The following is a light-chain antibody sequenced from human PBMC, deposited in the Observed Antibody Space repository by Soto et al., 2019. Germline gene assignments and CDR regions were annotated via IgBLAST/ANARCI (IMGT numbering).Light chain of an antibody. CDR1: QGISSY. J-gene: IGKJ5*01. V-gene: IGKV1-8*01. Sequence: AIRMTQSPSSLSASTGDRVTITCRASQGISSYLAWYQQKPGKAPKLLIYAASSLQSGVQSRFTGSGSGTDFTLTISSLQPEDFATYFCKQSYTTPITFGQGTRLEIK. CDR2: AAS. CDR3: KQSYTTPIT.